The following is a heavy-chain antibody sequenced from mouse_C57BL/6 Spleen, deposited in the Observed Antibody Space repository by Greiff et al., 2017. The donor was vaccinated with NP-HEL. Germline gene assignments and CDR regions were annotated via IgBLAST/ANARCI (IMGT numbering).Heavy chain of an antibody. J-gene: IGHJ3*01. V-gene: IGHV14-4*01. CDR1: GFNIKDDY. Sequence: EVQLQQSGAELVRPGASVKLSCTASGFNIKDDYMHWVKQRPEQGLEWIGWIDPENGDTEYASKFQGKATITADTSSNTAYLQLSSLTSEDTAVYYCTTGLLRSRFAYWGQGTLVTVSA. D-gene: IGHD1-1*01. CDR2: IDPENGDT. CDR3: TTGLLRSRFAY.